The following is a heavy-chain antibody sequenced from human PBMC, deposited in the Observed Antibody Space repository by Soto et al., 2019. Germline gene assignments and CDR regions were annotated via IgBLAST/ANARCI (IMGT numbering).Heavy chain of an antibody. CDR3: ARDHNWSFDY. V-gene: IGHV3-23*01. CDR1: GFTFSSYA. J-gene: IGHJ4*02. CDR2: ISGSGGLT. D-gene: IGHD1-20*01. Sequence: PGGSLRLSCEASGFTFSSYAMTWVRQAPGKGLEWVSVISGSGGLTKYADSVKGRFTISRDNSKNWMYLEMNSLSVEDTAVYYCARDHNWSFDYWGQGIPVTVSS.